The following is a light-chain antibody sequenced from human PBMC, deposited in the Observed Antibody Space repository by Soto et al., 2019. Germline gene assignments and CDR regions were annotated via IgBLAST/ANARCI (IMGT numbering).Light chain of an antibody. J-gene: IGKJ2*01. Sequence: AIRMTQSPSSLSASTGDRVSITCRASQGISSYLAWYQQKPGKAPKLLIYAASTLQSGVPSRFSGSGYGTDFTLTISCLQSEDFATYYSQQYYSYPPYTFGPGTKLEI. CDR3: QQYYSYPPYT. V-gene: IGKV1-8*01. CDR1: QGISSY. CDR2: AAS.